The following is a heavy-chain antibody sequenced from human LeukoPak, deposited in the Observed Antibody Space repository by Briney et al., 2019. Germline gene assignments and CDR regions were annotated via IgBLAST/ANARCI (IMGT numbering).Heavy chain of an antibody. J-gene: IGHJ4*02. CDR3: ARVPLYWQDPFDF. D-gene: IGHD2-15*01. CDR2: IYYSGSP. Sequence: SQTLSLTCTVSGGSVSSGGYYWSWIRQHPGKGLEWLGYIYYSGSPYYNLSLKSRGTMSLDTSKNQFSLELTSVTAADTAMYYCARVPLYWQDPFDFWGQGTLVTVSS. V-gene: IGHV4-31*03. CDR1: GGSVSSGGYY.